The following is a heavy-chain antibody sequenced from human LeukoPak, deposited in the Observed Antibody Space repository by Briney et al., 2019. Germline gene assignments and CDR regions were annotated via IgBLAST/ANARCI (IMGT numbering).Heavy chain of an antibody. CDR3: ARGSMATPLN. CDR2: IYYSGST. D-gene: IGHD5-24*01. CDR1: GGSFSGYY. Sequence: SETLSLTCAVYGGSFSGYYWSWIRQPPGKGLEWIGYIYYSGSTNYNPSLKSRVTISVDTSKNQFSLKLSSVTAADTAVYYCARGSMATPLNWGQGTLVTVSS. V-gene: IGHV4-59*01. J-gene: IGHJ4*02.